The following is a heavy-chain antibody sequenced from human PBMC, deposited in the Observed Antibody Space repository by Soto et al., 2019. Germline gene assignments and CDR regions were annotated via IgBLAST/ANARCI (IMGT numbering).Heavy chain of an antibody. Sequence: QITLKESGPTLVKPTQTLTLTCTFSGFSLFTRGVGVGWIHQPPGKALEWLALIYWDDDKRYSPSLKSRLTITKDTSKKQVVLTMTNMEAVDTATYCCTHSESALNDYWGQGTLVTVSS. V-gene: IGHV2-5*02. J-gene: IGHJ4*02. CDR2: IYWDDDK. CDR1: GFSLFTRGVG. D-gene: IGHD2-8*01. CDR3: THSESALNDY.